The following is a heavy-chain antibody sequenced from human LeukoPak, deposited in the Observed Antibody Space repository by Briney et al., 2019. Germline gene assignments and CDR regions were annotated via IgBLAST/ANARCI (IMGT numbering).Heavy chain of an antibody. CDR2: IYTSGST. D-gene: IGHD6-19*01. J-gene: IGHJ4*02. V-gene: IGHV4-59*10. Sequence: SETLSLTCAVYGGSFSGYYWSWIRQPAGKGLEWIGRIYTSGSTNYNPSLKSRVTMSVDTSKNQFSLKLSSVTAADTAVYYCARVSSGWQFDYWGQGTLVTVSS. CDR3: ARVSSGWQFDY. CDR1: GGSFSGYY.